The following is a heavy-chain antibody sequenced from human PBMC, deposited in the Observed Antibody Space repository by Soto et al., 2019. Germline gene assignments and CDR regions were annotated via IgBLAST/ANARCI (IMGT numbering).Heavy chain of an antibody. CDR3: ARTKCSGGSCYSWSLDH. V-gene: IGHV4-31*03. J-gene: IGHJ4*02. CDR1: GGSITTGGYY. D-gene: IGHD2-15*01. CDR2: RYYSEST. Sequence: SETLSLTCTVSGGSITTGGYYWSWIRQLPGKGLEWIGHRYYSESTYYNPSLKSRVSISLDTSKNQFSLKLSFVTAADTAMYYCARTKCSGGSCYSWSLDHWGQGTPVTVSS.